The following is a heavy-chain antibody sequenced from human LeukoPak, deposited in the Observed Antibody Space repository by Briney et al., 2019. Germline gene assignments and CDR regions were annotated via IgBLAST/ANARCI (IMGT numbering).Heavy chain of an antibody. J-gene: IGHJ4*02. D-gene: IGHD5-18*01. CDR1: GYTFTSYG. V-gene: IGHV1-18*01. CDR2: ISAYNGNT. CDR3: ARGEYSYGGGDLYYFDY. Sequence: GASVKVFCKASGYTFTSYGISWVRQAPAQGLEWMGWISAYNGNTNYAQKLQGRDTMTTDTSTGTAYMELRSLRSDDSAVYYCARGEYSYGGGDLYYFDYWGQGTLVTVSS.